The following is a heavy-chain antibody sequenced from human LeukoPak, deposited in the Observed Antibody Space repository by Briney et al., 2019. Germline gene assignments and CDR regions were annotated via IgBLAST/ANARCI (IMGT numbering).Heavy chain of an antibody. V-gene: IGHV5-51*01. CDR2: IYPSDSDT. Sequence: GESLQISSQDSGYSFTNYWIVWVRQMPGKGLEWMGIIYPSDSDTRYSPSFQGQVTISADKSISTAYLQWNSLKASDTAMHYCARRHKRGAYSYAVDYWGQGTLVTVSS. J-gene: IGHJ4*02. CDR3: ARRHKRGAYSYAVDY. CDR1: GYSFTNYW. D-gene: IGHD5-18*01.